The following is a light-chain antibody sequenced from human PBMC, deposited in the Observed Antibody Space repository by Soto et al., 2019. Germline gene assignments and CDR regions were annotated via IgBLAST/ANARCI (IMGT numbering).Light chain of an antibody. CDR3: QQHDSFPT. J-gene: IGKJ5*01. CDR1: QGISIY. V-gene: IGKV1-33*01. CDR2: DAS. Sequence: DIQITQSPSFLSASVVGGVTITFRASQGISIYLNWLQQKPGKAPKALIYDASNLQTGVPSRFSGSGSGTDFTLIITRLQPEDAATYYCQQHDSFPTFGQGTQLEIK.